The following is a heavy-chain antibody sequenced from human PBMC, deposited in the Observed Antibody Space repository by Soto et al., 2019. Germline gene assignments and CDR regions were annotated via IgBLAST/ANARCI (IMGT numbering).Heavy chain of an antibody. Sequence: EVQLVQSGAEVKKPGESLRISCYGSGYNFANYWIGWVRQMPGKGLEWMGIVYPGDSDVIYSPSFRGPVTISADKSISSAYLQWSSLKTSDTAVYYCARLGGGNAWYRYYIDFGGQGAPVTVSS. CDR1: GYNFANYW. CDR2: VYPGDSDV. D-gene: IGHD3-16*01. J-gene: IGHJ4*02. V-gene: IGHV5-51*03. CDR3: ARLGGGNAWYRYYIDF.